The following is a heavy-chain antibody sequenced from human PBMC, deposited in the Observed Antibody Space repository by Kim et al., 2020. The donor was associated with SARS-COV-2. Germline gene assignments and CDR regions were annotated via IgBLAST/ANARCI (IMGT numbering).Heavy chain of an antibody. CDR3: AIISGSTAAATGY. Sequence: KYSQKCQGRVTITRDTSAGTAYMELSSLRSEDTAVYYCAIISGSTAAATGYWGQGTLVTVSS. V-gene: IGHV1-3*01. J-gene: IGHJ4*02. D-gene: IGHD6-13*01.